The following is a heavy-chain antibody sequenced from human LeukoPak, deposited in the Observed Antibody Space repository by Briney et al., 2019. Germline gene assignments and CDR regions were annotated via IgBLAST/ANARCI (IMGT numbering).Heavy chain of an antibody. CDR3: ARDSSLYSSSWYDHGMDV. Sequence: ASVKVSCKASGYTFTSYGISWVRRAPGQGLEWMGWISAYNGNTNYAQKLQGRVTMTTDTSTSTAYMELRSLRSDDTAVYYCARDSSLYSSSWYDHGMDVWGRGTTVTVSS. CDR2: ISAYNGNT. CDR1: GYTFTSYG. V-gene: IGHV1-18*01. D-gene: IGHD6-13*01. J-gene: IGHJ6*02.